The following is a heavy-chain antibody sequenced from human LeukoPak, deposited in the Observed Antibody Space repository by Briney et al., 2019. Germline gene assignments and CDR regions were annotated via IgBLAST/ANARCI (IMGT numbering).Heavy chain of an antibody. D-gene: IGHD1-26*01. Sequence: GGSLRLSCVVSGMSLTNYGMTWVRQAPGKGLEWVGFIRSKAYGGTTEYAASVKGRFTISRDDSKSIAYLQMNSLKTEDTAVYYCTRDRATRWDYFDYWGQGTLVTVSS. CDR3: TRDRATRWDYFDY. J-gene: IGHJ4*02. CDR1: GMSLTNYG. CDR2: IRSKAYGGTT. V-gene: IGHV3-49*04.